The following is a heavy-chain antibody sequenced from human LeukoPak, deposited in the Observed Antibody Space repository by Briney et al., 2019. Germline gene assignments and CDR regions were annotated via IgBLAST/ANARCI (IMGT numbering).Heavy chain of an antibody. D-gene: IGHD5-12*01. V-gene: IGHV4-59*12. Sequence: SETLSLTCAVSGDSISGFYWSWIRQPPGKGLEWIGYIYYSGSTYYNPSLKSRITVSVDTSKNQFSLKLSSVTAADTAVYYCARVLATTPYFDYWGQGTLVTVSS. CDR3: ARVLATTPYFDY. CDR1: GDSISGFY. CDR2: IYYSGST. J-gene: IGHJ4*02.